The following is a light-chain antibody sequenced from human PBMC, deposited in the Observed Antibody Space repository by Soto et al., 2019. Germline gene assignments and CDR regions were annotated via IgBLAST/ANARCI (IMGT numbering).Light chain of an antibody. V-gene: IGKV1-5*01. Sequence: SHMTQSPSTLSTSLGDRANMTCRASQSISNWLAWYQQKPGTAPKVLIYHASNLQSGVPSRFSGSGSGTEFTLTISSLQPDDFATYYCQQYNSYAFGQGTKVDI. CDR1: QSISNW. CDR2: HAS. J-gene: IGKJ1*01. CDR3: QQYNSYA.